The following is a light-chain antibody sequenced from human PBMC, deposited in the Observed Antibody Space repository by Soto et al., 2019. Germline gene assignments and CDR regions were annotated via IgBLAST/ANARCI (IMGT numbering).Light chain of an antibody. J-gene: IGKJ2*01. Sequence: EIVLTQSPGTLSLSPGERATLSCRASQSVSSSYLAWYQQKPGQAPRLLIYGASSRATGIPDRFSGSGSGTDFNLTISRLEPEEFAVYYCQQYGSSPPYTFGQGTKLEIK. CDR1: QSVSSSY. CDR3: QQYGSSPPYT. V-gene: IGKV3-20*01. CDR2: GAS.